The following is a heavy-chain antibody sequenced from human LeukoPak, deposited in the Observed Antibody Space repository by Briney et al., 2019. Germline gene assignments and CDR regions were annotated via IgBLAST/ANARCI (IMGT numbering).Heavy chain of an antibody. J-gene: IGHJ2*01. Sequence: SETLSLTCAVYGGSFSGYYWSWIRQPPGKGLEWIGEINHSGSTNYNPSLKGRVTISVDTSKNQFSLKLSSVTAADTAVYYCARALHDYGDPSYWYFDLWGRGTLVTVSS. CDR2: INHSGST. V-gene: IGHV4-34*01. CDR1: GGSFSGYY. D-gene: IGHD4-17*01. CDR3: ARALHDYGDPSYWYFDL.